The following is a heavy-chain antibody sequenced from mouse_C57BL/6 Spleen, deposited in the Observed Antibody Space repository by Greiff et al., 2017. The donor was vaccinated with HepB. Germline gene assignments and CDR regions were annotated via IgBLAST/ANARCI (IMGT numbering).Heavy chain of an antibody. CDR1: GFTFSDFY. CDR2: SRNKANDYTT. J-gene: IGHJ1*03. CDR3: ARDPGPGGYFDV. D-gene: IGHD4-1*01. Sequence: EVQLVESGGGLVQSGRSLRLSCATSGFTFSDFYMEWVRQAPGKGLEWIAASRNKANDYTTEYSASVKGRFIVSRDTSQSILYLQMNALRAEDTAIYYCARDPGPGGYFDVWGTGTTVTVSS. V-gene: IGHV7-1*01.